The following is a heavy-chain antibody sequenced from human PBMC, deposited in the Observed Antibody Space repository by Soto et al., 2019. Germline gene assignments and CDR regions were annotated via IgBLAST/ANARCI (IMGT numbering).Heavy chain of an antibody. Sequence: GGSLRLSCAASGFTFSSYAMSWVRQAPGKGLEWVSIITSDGRTYYADSVKGRFTISRDNSKNTVYLQMNSLRAEDTAVYYCAKDYSTVTTDPLSVVLFDYWGQGALVTVSS. CDR1: GFTFSSYA. CDR3: AKDYSTVTTDPLSVVLFDY. V-gene: IGHV3-23*01. D-gene: IGHD4-17*01. J-gene: IGHJ4*02. CDR2: ITSDGRT.